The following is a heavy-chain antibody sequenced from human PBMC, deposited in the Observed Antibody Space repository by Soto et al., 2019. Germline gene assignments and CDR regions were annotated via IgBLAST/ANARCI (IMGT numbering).Heavy chain of an antibody. CDR2: ITGSGGSA. J-gene: IGHJ6*02. D-gene: IGHD3-10*01. CDR1: GFTFSDFV. CDR3: AVNLGQNYYRLDV. Sequence: GGSLRLSCAASGFTFSDFVMSWVRQVPGKGLEWVSAITGSGGSAYYADSVKGRFTISRDNSKRTAFLEVSSLGAADTAVYYCAVNLGQNYYRLDVWGQGTTVTVSS. V-gene: IGHV3-23*01.